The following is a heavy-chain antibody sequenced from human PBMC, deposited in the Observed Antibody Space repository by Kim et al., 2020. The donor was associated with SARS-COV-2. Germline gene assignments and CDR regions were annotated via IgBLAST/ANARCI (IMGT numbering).Heavy chain of an antibody. CDR1: GYTFTSYA. D-gene: IGHD3-10*01. CDR2: INTNTGSP. V-gene: IGHV7-4-1*02. J-gene: IGHJ3*02. CDR3: ARGGPYYYGSGSYYPDAFDI. Sequence: ASVKVSCKASGYTFTSYAMNWVRQAPGQGLEWMGWINTNTGSPTYAQGFTGRFVFSLDTSVSTAYLQISSLKAEDTAVYYCARGGPYYYGSGSYYPDAFDIWGQGTMVTVSS.